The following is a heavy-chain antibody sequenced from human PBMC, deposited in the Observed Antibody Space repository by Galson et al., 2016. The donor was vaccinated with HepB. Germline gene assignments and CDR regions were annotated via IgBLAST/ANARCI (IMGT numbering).Heavy chain of an antibody. Sequence: SVKVSCKASGYIFTKYGISWVRQAPGQGLEWMGWISPYNGNTNYAQNLQGRVTMTTDSSTNTAYMELSSLRSEDTAVYYCATDSRITGTNFHFDYWGHGTLVTVSS. V-gene: IGHV1-18*01. CDR1: GYIFTKYG. CDR2: ISPYNGNT. CDR3: ATDSRITGTNFHFDY. J-gene: IGHJ4*01. D-gene: IGHD1-20*01.